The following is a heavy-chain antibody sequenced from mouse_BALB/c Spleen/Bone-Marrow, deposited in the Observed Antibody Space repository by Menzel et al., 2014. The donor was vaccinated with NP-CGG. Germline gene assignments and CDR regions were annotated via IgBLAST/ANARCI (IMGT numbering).Heavy chain of an antibody. Sequence: EVKLMESGGGLVKPGGSLKLSCVASGFTFSDYYMYWVRRTPEKSQEWVATISDGGSYTYYPDSVKGRFTISRDNAKNNLYLQMSSLKSEDTAMYYCARGDDFRYAWFAYWGQGTLVTVSA. CDR1: GFTFSDYY. D-gene: IGHD2-14*01. CDR3: ARGDDFRYAWFAY. CDR2: ISDGGSYT. V-gene: IGHV5-4*02. J-gene: IGHJ3*01.